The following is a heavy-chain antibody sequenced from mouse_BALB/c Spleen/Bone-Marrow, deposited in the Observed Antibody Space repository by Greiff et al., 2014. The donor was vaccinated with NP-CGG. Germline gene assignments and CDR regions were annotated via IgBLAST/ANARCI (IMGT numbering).Heavy chain of an antibody. Sequence: VKLLESGAELARPGASVKMSCRASGYTFTTYTMHWVKQRPGQGLEWIGYINPSSGYTYYNQKFEDKATLTADKSSSAAYLQLSSLTSEDSAVYYCARVYGNYDAMDYWGQGTSVTVSS. J-gene: IGHJ4*01. D-gene: IGHD2-1*01. CDR3: ARVYGNYDAMDY. CDR1: GYTFTTYT. CDR2: INPSSGYT. V-gene: IGHV1-4*01.